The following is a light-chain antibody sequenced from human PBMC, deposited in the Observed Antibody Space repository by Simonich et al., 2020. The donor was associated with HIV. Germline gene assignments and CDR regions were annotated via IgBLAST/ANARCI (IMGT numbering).Light chain of an antibody. Sequence: IVLAQSPATLSVSPGERATLSCRASQSLRPNLAWYQQKPGHAPRLLLYDASTRATGIPARFTGSGPGTEFTRTINSMQSEDIAIFHCQQYDSWPYTFGQGTKLEI. J-gene: IGKJ2*01. CDR1: QSLRPN. CDR2: DAS. CDR3: QQYDSWPYT. V-gene: IGKV3-15*01.